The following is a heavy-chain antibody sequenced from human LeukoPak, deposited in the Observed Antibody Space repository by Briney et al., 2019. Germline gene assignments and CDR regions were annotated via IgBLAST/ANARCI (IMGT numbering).Heavy chain of an antibody. Sequence: PSETLSLTCTVSGGSSSSYYWSWIRQTPGKGLEWIGYIYYSGSTNYNPSLKGRVTMSVDTSKNQFSLMLSSVTAADTAVYYCASRLQTSWVMDVWGQGTTVTVSS. CDR3: ASRLQTSWVMDV. CDR2: IYYSGST. J-gene: IGHJ6*02. D-gene: IGHD1-26*01. V-gene: IGHV4-59*01. CDR1: GGSSSSYY.